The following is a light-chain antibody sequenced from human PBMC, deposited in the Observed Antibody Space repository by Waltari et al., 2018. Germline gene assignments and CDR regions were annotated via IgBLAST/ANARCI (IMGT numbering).Light chain of an antibody. CDR1: GSDVGSYVY. Sequence: QSALTQPAPVSGSPGQSITISCTGTGSDVGSYVYVSWYQQHPGKGPKLMIFDVSNRPSGVSNRFSGSKSGNTASLTISGLQAEDEADYYCSSYTSSGTVIFGGGTKLTVL. CDR2: DVS. J-gene: IGLJ2*01. V-gene: IGLV2-14*03. CDR3: SSYTSSGTVI.